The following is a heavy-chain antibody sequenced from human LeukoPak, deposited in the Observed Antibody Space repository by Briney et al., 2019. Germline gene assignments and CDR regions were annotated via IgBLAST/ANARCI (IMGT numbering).Heavy chain of an antibody. CDR3: AKWGDYDALTGYYVPDY. D-gene: IGHD3-9*01. CDR2: ILGSGGST. Sequence: GGSLRLSCAASGFTFSNYAMSWVRQAPGKGLEWVSAILGSGGSTYYADSVKGRFTVSRDNSRSTLYLQMKGLRAEDTALYYCAKWGDYDALTGYYVPDYWGQGTRVTVSS. J-gene: IGHJ4*02. CDR1: GFTFSNYA. V-gene: IGHV3-23*01.